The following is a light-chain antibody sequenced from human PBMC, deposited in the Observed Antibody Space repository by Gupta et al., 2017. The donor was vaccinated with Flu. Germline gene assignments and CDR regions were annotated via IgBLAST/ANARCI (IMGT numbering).Light chain of an antibody. CDR1: QSGLYFSNHKDH. Sequence: DIVMTQSPDSLVVSLGERATLNCKSSQSGLYFSNHKDHLAWYQQKPGQPPHLLIYWASTRESGVPDRFSGSGSGTEFTLTINSVQAEDVALYYCQQDYSTPYTFGQGTKLEIK. CDR2: WAS. V-gene: IGKV4-1*01. J-gene: IGKJ2*01. CDR3: QQDYSTPYT.